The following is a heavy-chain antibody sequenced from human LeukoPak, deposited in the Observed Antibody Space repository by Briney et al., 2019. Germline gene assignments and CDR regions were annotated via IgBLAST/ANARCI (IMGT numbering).Heavy chain of an antibody. V-gene: IGHV1-18*01. CDR2: ISTSNGDS. J-gene: IGHJ4*02. D-gene: IGHD4-17*01. CDR1: GYIFTSYG. CDR3: ARGQQSDYPRFVDY. Sequence: ASVKVSCKASGYIFTSYGISWVRQAPGQGLEWMGWISTSNGDSNYAQRIQDRVIMTTDTSTSTAYMELSGLRSDDTAVYYCARGQQSDYPRFVDYWGQGTLVTVSS.